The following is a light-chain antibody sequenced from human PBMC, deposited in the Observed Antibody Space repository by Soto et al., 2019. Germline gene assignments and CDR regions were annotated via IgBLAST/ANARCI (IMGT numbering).Light chain of an antibody. Sequence: EIVLTQSSNTLVLSPREKATLPCRASPSVSSGYLVWYQQKPGQAHRLLIYGASNRATGIPDRFSGSGSGTDFTLTISRLEPEDFAVYYCQHYGNSPPSVTFGPGTKVDIK. J-gene: IGKJ3*01. V-gene: IGKV3-20*01. CDR3: QHYGNSPPSVT. CDR2: GAS. CDR1: PSVSSGY.